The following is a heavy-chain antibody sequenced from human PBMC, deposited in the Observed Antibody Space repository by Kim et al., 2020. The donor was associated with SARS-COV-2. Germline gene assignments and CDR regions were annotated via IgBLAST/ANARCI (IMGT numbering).Heavy chain of an antibody. CDR1: GFTFSNAW. CDR2: IKSKTDGGTT. V-gene: IGHV3-15*01. J-gene: IGHJ2*01. D-gene: IGHD1-26*01. CDR3: TTSRVGATTGIDWYFDL. Sequence: GGSLRLSCAASGFTFSNAWMSWVRQAPGKGLEWVGRIKSKTDGGTTDYAAPVKGRFTISRDDSKNTLYLQMNSLKTEDTAVYYCTTSRVGATTGIDWYFDLWGRGTLVTVSS.